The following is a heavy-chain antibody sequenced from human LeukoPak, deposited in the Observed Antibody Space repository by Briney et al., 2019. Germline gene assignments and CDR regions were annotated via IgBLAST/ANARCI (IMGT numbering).Heavy chain of an antibody. CDR2: IYYSGST. Sequence: PSETLSLTCTVSGGSVSSGSYYWSWIRQPPGKGLEWIGYIYYSGSTYYNPSLKSRVTISVDTSKNQFSLKLSSVTAADTAVYYCARDRRGSSVDYWGQGTLVTVSS. CDR3: ARDRRGSSVDY. V-gene: IGHV4-30-4*01. J-gene: IGHJ4*02. CDR1: GGSVSSGSYY. D-gene: IGHD1-26*01.